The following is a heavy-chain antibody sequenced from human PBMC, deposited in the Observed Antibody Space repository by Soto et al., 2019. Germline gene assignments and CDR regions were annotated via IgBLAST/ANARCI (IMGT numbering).Heavy chain of an antibody. Sequence: SETLSLTCAVYGGSFSGYYWSWIRQPPGKGLEWIGEINHSGSTNYNPSLKSRVTISVDTSKNQFSLKLSSVTAADTAVYYCARGEYDILTGYYLDYWGQGTLVTV. D-gene: IGHD3-9*01. CDR3: ARGEYDILTGYYLDY. J-gene: IGHJ4*02. V-gene: IGHV4-34*01. CDR2: INHSGST. CDR1: GGSFSGYY.